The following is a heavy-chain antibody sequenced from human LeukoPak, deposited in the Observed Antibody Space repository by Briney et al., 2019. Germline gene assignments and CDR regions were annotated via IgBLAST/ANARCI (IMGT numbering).Heavy chain of an antibody. CDR2: ISSSSSTI. D-gene: IGHD3-10*01. CDR3: ARDLSTLWFGESFDY. J-gene: IGHJ4*02. CDR1: GFTFSSYS. V-gene: IGHV3-48*04. Sequence: GGSLRLSCAASGFTFSSYSMNWVRQAPGKGLECVSYISSSSSTIYYADSVKGRFTISRDNAKNSLYLQMNSLRAEDTAVYYCARDLSTLWFGESFDYWGQGTLVTVSS.